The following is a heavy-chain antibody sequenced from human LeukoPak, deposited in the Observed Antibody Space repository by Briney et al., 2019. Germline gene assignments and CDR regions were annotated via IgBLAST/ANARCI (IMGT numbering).Heavy chain of an antibody. CDR1: GFSISDYY. CDR2: ISHTGASE. J-gene: IGHJ5*02. D-gene: IGHD1-1*01. CDR3: VRGDETTLSLDL. V-gene: IGHV3-11*01. Sequence: GGSLRLSCEASGFSISDYYMSWIRQAPGKGLEWVAYISHTGASEYNAYPAKGRFAFSRDNAQNSVYRQMHVMRVEDTTVYFGVRGDETTLSLDLWGEGGLVTVSS.